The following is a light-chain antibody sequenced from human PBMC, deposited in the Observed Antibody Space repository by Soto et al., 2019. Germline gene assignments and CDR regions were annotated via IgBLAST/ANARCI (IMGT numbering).Light chain of an antibody. CDR2: KAS. CDR3: QQYNGYSGT. V-gene: IGKV1-5*03. CDR1: QSINSW. Sequence: DTQMTQSPSTLSASVGDRVTITCRASQSINSWLAWYQQKPGKAPKLLIYKASNLESGVPSRFSGSASGTEFTLTISSLQPDDLATYYCQQYNGYSGTFGQGTKLETK. J-gene: IGKJ2*02.